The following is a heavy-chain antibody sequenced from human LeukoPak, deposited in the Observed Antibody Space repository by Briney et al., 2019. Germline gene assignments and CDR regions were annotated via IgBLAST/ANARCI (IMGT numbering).Heavy chain of an antibody. D-gene: IGHD3-16*01. J-gene: IGHJ4*02. CDR2: MYYSGST. CDR1: GGSISSSSYY. V-gene: IGHV4-39*01. CDR3: ASEGAYYSFDY. Sequence: PSETLSLTCTVSGGSISSSSYYWGWIRQPPGKGLEWIGSMYYSGSTYYNPSLKSRVTISVDTSKNQFSLKLSSVTAADTAVYYCASEGAYYSFDYWGQGTLVTVSS.